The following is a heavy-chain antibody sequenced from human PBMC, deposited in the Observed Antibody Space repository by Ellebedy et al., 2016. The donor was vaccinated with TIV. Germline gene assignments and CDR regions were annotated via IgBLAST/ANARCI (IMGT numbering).Heavy chain of an antibody. CDR3: AKDLSWWSASDY. CDR1: GFNTGSNA. CDR2: TAGDDRT. D-gene: IGHD3-16*01. J-gene: IGHJ4*02. Sequence: PGGSLRLSCPASGFNTGSNAMSWVRQTPGKGLEWVAATAGDDRTHYAHFVEGRCTISRDRFQSTLHLEMSSLRVEDTAIYYCAKDLSWWSASDYWGQGALVTVSS. V-gene: IGHV3-23*01.